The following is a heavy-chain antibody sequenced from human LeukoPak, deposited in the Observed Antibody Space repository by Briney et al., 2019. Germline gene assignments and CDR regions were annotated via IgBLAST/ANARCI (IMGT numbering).Heavy chain of an antibody. V-gene: IGHV4-34*01. Sequence: SETLSLTCAVYGGSFSGYYWSWIRLPPGKGLEWIGEINHSGSTNYNPSLKSRVTISVDTSKNQFSLKLSSVTAADTAVYYCARGTAYYFDYWGQGTLVTVSS. CDR1: GGSFSGYY. CDR3: ARGTAYYFDY. J-gene: IGHJ4*02. CDR2: INHSGST.